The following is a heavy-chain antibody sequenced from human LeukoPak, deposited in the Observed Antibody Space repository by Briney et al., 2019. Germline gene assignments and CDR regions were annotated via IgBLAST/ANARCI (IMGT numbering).Heavy chain of an antibody. D-gene: IGHD3-9*01. Sequence: SVKVSCKASGGTFSSYAISWVRQAPGQGLEWMGRIIPIFGTANCAQKFQGRVTITTDESTSTAYMELSSLRSEDTAVYYCATPRNYDILTRFFYFDYWGQGTLVTVSS. V-gene: IGHV1-69*05. CDR3: ATPRNYDILTRFFYFDY. CDR1: GGTFSSYA. J-gene: IGHJ4*02. CDR2: IIPIFGTA.